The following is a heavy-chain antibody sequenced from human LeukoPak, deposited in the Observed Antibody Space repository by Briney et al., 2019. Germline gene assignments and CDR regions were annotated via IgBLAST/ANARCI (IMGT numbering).Heavy chain of an antibody. D-gene: IGHD1-26*01. CDR3: ASLVGFSLYY. CDR2: IAVRSDGGTT. CDR1: GFTFSYAW. V-gene: IGHV3-15*04. J-gene: IGHJ4*02. Sequence: GGSLRLSCAASGFTFSYAWMTWVRQGPGKGLEWVGHIAVRSDGGTTDYAAPVEGRFTISRDDSKSTLYLQMDSLQTEDTALYYCASLVGFSLYYWGQGTLVTVSS.